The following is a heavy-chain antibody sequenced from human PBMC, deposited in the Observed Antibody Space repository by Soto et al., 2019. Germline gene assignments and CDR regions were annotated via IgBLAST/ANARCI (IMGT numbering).Heavy chain of an antibody. Sequence: ETLSLTCSVSGGSISIYYWTWIRQSPGRGLEWIGDIYYTGSTNYNPSLESRVTISLDTSKNQFSLRLTSVTAADTAVYYCARVGSGFVRGFDYWGQGTLVTVSS. V-gene: IGHV4-59*01. CDR1: GGSISIYY. J-gene: IGHJ4*02. D-gene: IGHD5-12*01. CDR2: IYYTGST. CDR3: ARVGSGFVRGFDY.